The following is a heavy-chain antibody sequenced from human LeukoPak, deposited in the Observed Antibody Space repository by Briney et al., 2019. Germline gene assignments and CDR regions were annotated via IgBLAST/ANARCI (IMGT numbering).Heavy chain of an antibody. CDR2: INPNSGGT. J-gene: IGHJ6*03. Sequence: ASVKVSCKASGYTFTGYYMHWVRQAPGQGLGWMGWINPNSGGTNYAQKFQGRVTMTRDTSISTAYMELSRLRSDDTAVYYCARDILGDYYYYMDVWGKGTTVTVSS. CDR1: GYTFTGYY. D-gene: IGHD3-16*01. CDR3: ARDILGDYYYYMDV. V-gene: IGHV1-2*02.